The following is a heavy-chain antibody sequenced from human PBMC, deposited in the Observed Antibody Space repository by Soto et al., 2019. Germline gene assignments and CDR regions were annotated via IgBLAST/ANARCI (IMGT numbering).Heavy chain of an antibody. J-gene: IGHJ6*02. CDR2: IWYDGSNK. D-gene: IGHD1-1*01. CDR3: ARHQTNWNFTYYYYGMDV. Sequence: GGSLRLSCAASGFTFSSYGMHWVRQAPGKGLEWVAVIWYDGSNKYYADSVKGRFTISRDNSKNTLYLQMNSLRAEDTAVYYCARHQTNWNFTYYYYGMDVWGQGTTVTVSS. CDR1: GFTFSSYG. V-gene: IGHV3-33*01.